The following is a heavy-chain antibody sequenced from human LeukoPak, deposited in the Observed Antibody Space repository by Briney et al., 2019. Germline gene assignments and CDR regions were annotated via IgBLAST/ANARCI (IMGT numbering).Heavy chain of an antibody. V-gene: IGHV4-59*11. D-gene: IGHD1-26*01. CDR2: IYYSASN. CDR3: ARVIGSYYYYYYMDV. Sequence: SETLSLTCTVSGGSISSHYRSWIRQPPGKGLEWIGYIYYSASNNYNPSLQRRVTISVDTSKNQFSLKLSSVTAADTAVYYCARVIGSYYYYYYMDVWGKGTTVTVS. J-gene: IGHJ6*03. CDR1: GGSISSHY.